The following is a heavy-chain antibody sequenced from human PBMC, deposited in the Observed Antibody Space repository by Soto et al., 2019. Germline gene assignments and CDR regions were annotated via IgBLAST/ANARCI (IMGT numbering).Heavy chain of an antibody. CDR1: GFTFSSYS. Sequence: GGSLRLSCAASGFTFSSYSMNWVRQAPGKGLEWVSYISSSSSTIYYADSVKGRFTISRDNAKNSLYLQMNSLRAEDTAVYYCARDRTNWVRGPVRVFDYWGQGTLVTVSS. J-gene: IGHJ4*02. V-gene: IGHV3-48*01. CDR3: ARDRTNWVRGPVRVFDY. D-gene: IGHD3-10*01. CDR2: ISSSSSTI.